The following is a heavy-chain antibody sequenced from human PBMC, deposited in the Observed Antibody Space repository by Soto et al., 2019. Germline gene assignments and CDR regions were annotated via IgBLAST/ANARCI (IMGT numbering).Heavy chain of an antibody. D-gene: IGHD3-16*01. V-gene: IGHV4-39*01. J-gene: IGHJ4*02. Sequence: QLQLQESGPGLVKPSETLSLACTVSGGSISSNSYYWDWIRQPPGKGLEWIGSMYYSGATYHNPSLQSRVTISVDTSKNQFSPHLSSVTAADTAVYYCARHAAYDSVWGKSDGSDYWGQGTLVTVSS. CDR2: MYYSGAT. CDR1: GGSISSNSYY. CDR3: ARHAAYDSVWGKSDGSDY.